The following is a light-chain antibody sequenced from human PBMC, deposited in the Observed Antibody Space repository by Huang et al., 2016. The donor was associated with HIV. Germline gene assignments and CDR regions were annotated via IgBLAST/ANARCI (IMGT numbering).Light chain of an antibody. CDR2: GAS. Sequence: EIVMTQSPATLSVSPGERATLSCRASQSVSSNLAWYQQKPGQAPRLRIYGASTRATGIPARFSGSGSGTEFTRTISSLQSEDFAVYYCQQYNNWLGTFGQGTKLEIK. CDR1: QSVSSN. CDR3: QQYNNWLGT. V-gene: IGKV3-15*01. J-gene: IGKJ2*01.